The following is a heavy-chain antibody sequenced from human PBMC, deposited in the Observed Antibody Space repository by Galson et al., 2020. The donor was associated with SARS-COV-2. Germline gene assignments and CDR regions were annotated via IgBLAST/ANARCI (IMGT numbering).Heavy chain of an antibody. D-gene: IGHD3-10*01. CDR3: AKGNMELLWFGELES. J-gene: IGHJ4*02. CDR2: ISYDGSNK. V-gene: IGHV3-30*18. Sequence: GGSLRLSCAASGFTFSSYGMHWVRQAPGKGLEWVAVISYDGSNKYYADSVKGRFTISRDNSKNTLYLQMNSLRAEDTAVYYCAKGNMELLWFGELESWGQGTLVTVSS. CDR1: GFTFSSYG.